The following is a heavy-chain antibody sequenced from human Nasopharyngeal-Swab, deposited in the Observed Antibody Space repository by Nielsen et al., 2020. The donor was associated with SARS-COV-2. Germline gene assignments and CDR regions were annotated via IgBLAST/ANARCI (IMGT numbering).Heavy chain of an antibody. Sequence: SETRSLTCTVSGGSISSYYWSWIRQPQGKGLEWIGYIYYSGSTNYNPSLKSRVTISVDTSKNQFSLKLSSVTAADTAVYYCARGGSGFLHYVFDYWGQGTLVTVSS. CDR1: GGSISSYY. D-gene: IGHD6-19*01. CDR2: IYYSGST. CDR3: ARGGSGFLHYVFDY. V-gene: IGHV4-59*01. J-gene: IGHJ4*02.